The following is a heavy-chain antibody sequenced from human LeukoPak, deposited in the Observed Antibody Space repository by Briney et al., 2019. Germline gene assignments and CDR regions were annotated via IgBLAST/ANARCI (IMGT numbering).Heavy chain of an antibody. D-gene: IGHD6-19*01. CDR2: INHSGST. CDR1: GGSFSGDY. V-gene: IGHV4-34*01. CDR3: ARGPKAVAVS. Sequence: SETLSLTCAVYGGSFSGDYWSWIRQPPGKGLEWIGEINHSGSTNYNPSLKSRVTISVDTSKNQFSLKLSSVTAADTAVYYCARGPKAVAVSWGQGTQVTVSS. J-gene: IGHJ5*02.